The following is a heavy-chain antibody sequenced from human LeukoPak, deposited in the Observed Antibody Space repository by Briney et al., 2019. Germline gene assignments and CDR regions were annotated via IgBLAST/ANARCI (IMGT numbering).Heavy chain of an antibody. J-gene: IGHJ4*02. D-gene: IGHD4-11*01. CDR3: ARDRESESDSEGDY. Sequence: GGSLRLSCSASGFTFSRFWMSWVRQAPGKGLEYVALIKQGGSEIYHMDSVKGRFTISRDDATNSLYLQMNSLRVEDTALYYCARDRESESDSEGDYWGQGTLVTASS. V-gene: IGHV3-7*01. CDR1: GFTFSRFW. CDR2: IKQGGSEI.